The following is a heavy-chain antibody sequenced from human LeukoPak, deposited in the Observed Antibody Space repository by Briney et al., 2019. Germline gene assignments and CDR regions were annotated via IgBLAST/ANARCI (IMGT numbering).Heavy chain of an antibody. V-gene: IGHV3-21*01. J-gene: IGHJ4*02. CDR3: TRQYSGSPGD. D-gene: IGHD1-26*01. Sequence: PGGSLRLSCAASGFTFSSYSMNWVRQAPGKGLEWVSSISSSSSYIYYADSVKGRFTISRDNAKNTLYLQTNSLRVEDTAVYYCTRQYSGSPGDWGQGTLVTVSS. CDR1: GFTFSSYS. CDR2: ISSSSSYI.